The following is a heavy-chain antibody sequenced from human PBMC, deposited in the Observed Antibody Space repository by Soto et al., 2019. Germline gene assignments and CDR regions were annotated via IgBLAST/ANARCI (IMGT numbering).Heavy chain of an antibody. V-gene: IGHV3-30-3*01. CDR1: GFTFSSYA. CDR3: ARPRRYSYGNQEYFDY. J-gene: IGHJ4*02. D-gene: IGHD5-18*01. Sequence: PGGSLRLSCAASGFTFSSYAMHWVRQAPGKGLEWVAVISYDGSNKYYADSVKGRFTISRDNSKNTLYLQMNSLRAEDTAVYYCARPRRYSYGNQEYFDYWGQGTLVTVSS. CDR2: ISYDGSNK.